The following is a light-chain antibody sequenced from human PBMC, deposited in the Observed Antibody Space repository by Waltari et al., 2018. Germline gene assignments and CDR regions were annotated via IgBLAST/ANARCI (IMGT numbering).Light chain of an antibody. CDR1: QSVSRY. J-gene: IGKJ3*01. V-gene: IGKV3-11*01. CDR2: GTF. Sequence: EIVLTQSPVTLSLSPGERATLSCRASQSVSRYLAWFPQKPGQAPRLLIYGTFSRASGIPARFSGSGSGTDFTLTISSLEPEDFAVYYCLHRSNWPPLFTFGPGTKVDIK. CDR3: LHRSNWPPLFT.